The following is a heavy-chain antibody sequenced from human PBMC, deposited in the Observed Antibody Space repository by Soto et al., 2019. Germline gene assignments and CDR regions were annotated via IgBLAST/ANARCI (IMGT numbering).Heavy chain of an antibody. J-gene: IGHJ4*02. CDR3: ARVSGDYIWGSYRPPRYFDY. Sequence: PSETLSLTCAVYGGSFSGYYWSWIRQPPGKGLEWIGEINHSESTNYNPSLKSRVTISVDTSKNQFSLKLSSVTAADTAVYYCARVSGDYIWGSYRPPRYFDYWGQGTLVTVSS. V-gene: IGHV4-34*01. CDR2: INHSEST. CDR1: GGSFSGYY. D-gene: IGHD3-16*02.